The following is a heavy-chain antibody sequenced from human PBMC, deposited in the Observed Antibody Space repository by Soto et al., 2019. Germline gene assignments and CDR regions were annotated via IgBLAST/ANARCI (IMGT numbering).Heavy chain of an antibody. CDR2: IYQSGRT. V-gene: IGHV4-30-2*01. Sequence: SETLSLTCAVSGGSINTFDFSWSWIRQPPGRGLEWIGSIYQSGRTYYIPSLKSRVTMSLEKSKNQFSLKINSVVAADTAIYYCAREMTIFGVAPGGGVDVWGQGTTVTVSS. CDR1: GGSINTFDFS. CDR3: AREMTIFGVAPGGGVDV. J-gene: IGHJ6*02. D-gene: IGHD3-3*01.